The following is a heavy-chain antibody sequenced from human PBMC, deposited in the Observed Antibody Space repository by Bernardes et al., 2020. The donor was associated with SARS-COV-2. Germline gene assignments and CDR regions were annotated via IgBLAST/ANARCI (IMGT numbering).Heavy chain of an antibody. V-gene: IGHV3-66*02. CDR2: IYRGGST. CDR3: ASRMATSWGFDY. Sequence: GWSLRLSCAASGFTVSSNYMGWVRQAPGKGLEWVSVIYRGGSTYYADSVKGRFSISGDNSKNTLFLQMNSLRVEDTAVYYCASRMATSWGFDYWGQGTLVTVSS. J-gene: IGHJ4*02. D-gene: IGHD3-16*01. CDR1: GFTVSSNY.